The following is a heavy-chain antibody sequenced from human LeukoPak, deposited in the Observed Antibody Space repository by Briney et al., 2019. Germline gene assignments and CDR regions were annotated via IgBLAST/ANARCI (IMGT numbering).Heavy chain of an antibody. D-gene: IGHD6-19*01. CDR3: ARVGSSGDIDY. V-gene: IGHV6-1*01. CDR1: GDSVSSNSAA. J-gene: IGHJ4*02. Sequence: SQTLSLTCALSGDSVSSNSAAWNWLRQSPSTGLEWLGRTYYRSKTKNNYAVSVKGRKSINPDTSNNQFSLQVHSVAPEDTAVYYCARVGSSGDIDYWGQGTLVTVSS. CDR2: TYYRSKTKN.